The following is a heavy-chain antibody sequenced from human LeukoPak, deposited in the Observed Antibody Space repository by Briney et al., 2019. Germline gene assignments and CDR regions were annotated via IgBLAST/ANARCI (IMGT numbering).Heavy chain of an antibody. Sequence: SETLSLTCTVSGGSISSYYWSWIRQPPGKGLEWIGYIYYSGSTNYNPSLKSRVTISVDTSKNQFSLKLSSVTAADTAVYYCARSYGPSGAMDVWGQGTTVTVSS. CDR1: GGSISSYY. CDR2: IYYSGST. J-gene: IGHJ6*02. CDR3: ARSYGPSGAMDV. D-gene: IGHD3-10*01. V-gene: IGHV4-59*01.